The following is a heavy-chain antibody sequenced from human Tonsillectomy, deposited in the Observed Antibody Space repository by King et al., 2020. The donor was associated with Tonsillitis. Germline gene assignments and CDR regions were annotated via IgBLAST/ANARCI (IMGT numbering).Heavy chain of an antibody. Sequence: VQPVESGGGVVQPGRSLRLSCAASGFTFSSYGMHWVRQAPGKGLEWVAVISYDGSNKYYADSVKGRFTISRDNSKNTLYLQMNSLRAEDTAVYYCAKVLGEWELLTADYWGQGTLVTVSS. D-gene: IGHD1-26*01. V-gene: IGHV3-30*18. CDR1: GFTFSSYG. CDR2: ISYDGSNK. CDR3: AKVLGEWELLTADY. J-gene: IGHJ4*02.